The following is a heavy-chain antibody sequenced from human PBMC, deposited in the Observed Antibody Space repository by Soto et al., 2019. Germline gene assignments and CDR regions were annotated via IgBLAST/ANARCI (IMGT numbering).Heavy chain of an antibody. D-gene: IGHD2-21*01. CDR3: AKRDPYIPEVPFAY. CDR1: GGSISSSSYY. CDR2: IYHSGNS. V-gene: IGHV4-39*07. Sequence: SETLSLTCTVSGGSISSSSYYWGWIRHPPGRGLEWIGEIYHSGNSNYNPSLKSRVTLSVDKSKNQFSLNLTSVTAADTAVYYCAKRDPYIPEVPFAYWGQGTLVTVSS. J-gene: IGHJ4*02.